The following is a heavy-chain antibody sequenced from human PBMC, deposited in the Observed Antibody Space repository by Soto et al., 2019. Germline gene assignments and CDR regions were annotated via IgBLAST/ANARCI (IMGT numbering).Heavy chain of an antibody. V-gene: IGHV1-8*01. Sequence: QVQLVQSGAEVKKPGASMKVSCKASGYTFTSYDINWVRQATGQGLEWMGWMNPNTGNTGYAQKFQGRVTMTRNTSISTAYMELSSLRSEDTAVYYCASVTGPDGDAFDIWGQGTMVTVSS. D-gene: IGHD1-20*01. CDR2: MNPNTGNT. CDR1: GYTFTSYD. CDR3: ASVTGPDGDAFDI. J-gene: IGHJ3*02.